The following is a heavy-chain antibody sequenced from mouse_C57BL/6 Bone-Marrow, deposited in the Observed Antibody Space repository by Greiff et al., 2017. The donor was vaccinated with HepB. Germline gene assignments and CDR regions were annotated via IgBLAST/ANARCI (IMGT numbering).Heavy chain of an antibody. CDR1: GYAFSSSW. Sequence: VQLQESGPELVKPGASVKISCKASGYAFSSSWMNWVKQRPGKGLEWIGRIYPGDGDTNDNGKFKGKATLTADKSSSTAYMQLSSLTSEDSAVYCCAREDYVSSGGYWGQGTTLTVSS. CDR3: AREDYVSSGGY. V-gene: IGHV1-82*01. D-gene: IGHD1-1*01. J-gene: IGHJ2*01. CDR2: IYPGDGDT.